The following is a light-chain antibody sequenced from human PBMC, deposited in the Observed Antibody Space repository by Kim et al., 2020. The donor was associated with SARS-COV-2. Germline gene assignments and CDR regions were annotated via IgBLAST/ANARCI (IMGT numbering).Light chain of an antibody. CDR1: SSNIGNAF. J-gene: IGLJ3*02. V-gene: IGLV1-47*01. Sequence: PGQNVTISCSGSSSNIGNAFVFWYQQLPGTAPKRLIYRNNQRPSGVPDRFSGSKSGTSASLAISGLRSEDEADYYCAAWDDSRSWVFGGGTQLTVL. CDR3: AAWDDSRSWV. CDR2: RNN.